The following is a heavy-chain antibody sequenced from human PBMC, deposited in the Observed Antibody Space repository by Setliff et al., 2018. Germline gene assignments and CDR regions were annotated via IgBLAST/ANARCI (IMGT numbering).Heavy chain of an antibody. Sequence: SETLSLTCTVSDGSLSTYYWSWIRQPPGKGLEFIGYVYYSGTANYSPSLRSRLTISVDTSKNQFSLKLRSVTAADTAVYYCARDRSTVIRGVTSFFYYYMDVWG. CDR1: DGSLSTYY. CDR3: ARDRSTVIRGVTSFFYYYMDV. CDR2: VYYSGTA. V-gene: IGHV4-59*01. J-gene: IGHJ6*03. D-gene: IGHD3-10*01.